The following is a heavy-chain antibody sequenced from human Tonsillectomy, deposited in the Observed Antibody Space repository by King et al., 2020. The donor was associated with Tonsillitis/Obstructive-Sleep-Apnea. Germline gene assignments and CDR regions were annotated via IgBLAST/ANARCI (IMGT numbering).Heavy chain of an antibody. D-gene: IGHD2-2*01. J-gene: IGHJ4*02. CDR3: ARESVCSSTSCCPDY. V-gene: IGHV3-33*01. Sequence: VQLVESGGGVVQPGRSLTLSCAASGFTFNDYGMHWVRQAPGKGLEWGAVIWYYGSNKYDADSVKGRFTISRDNSEDTLYLQMNSLGAEDTAVYHCARESVCSSTSCCPDYWGQGTLVTVSS. CDR1: GFTFNDYG. CDR2: IWYYGSNK.